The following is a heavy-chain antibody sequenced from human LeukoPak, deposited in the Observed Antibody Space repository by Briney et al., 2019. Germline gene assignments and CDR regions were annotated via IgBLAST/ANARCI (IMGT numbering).Heavy chain of an antibody. CDR2: ILYSGST. CDR3: ARVSATGTLGYYYYYMDV. Sequence: SETLSLTCTVSGDSISSYSWSWIRQPPGKGLEWIGYILYSGSTNYNPSLKSRVTISVDTSKNQFSLKLSSVTAADTAVYYCARVSATGTLGYYYYYMDVWGKGTTVTVSS. J-gene: IGHJ6*03. D-gene: IGHD1-14*01. CDR1: GDSISSYS. V-gene: IGHV4-59*08.